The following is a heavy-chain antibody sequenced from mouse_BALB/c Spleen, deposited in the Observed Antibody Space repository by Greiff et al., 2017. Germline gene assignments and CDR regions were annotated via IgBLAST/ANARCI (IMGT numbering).Heavy chain of an antibody. Sequence: EVQRVESGGGLVQPGGSRKLSCAASGFTFSSFGMHWVRQAPEKGLEWVAYISSGSSTIYYADTVKGRFTISRDNPKNTLFLQMTSLRSEDTAMFYCARYSSSPLGMDDWGQGTSVTVSS. V-gene: IGHV5-17*02. CDR2: ISSGSSTI. J-gene: IGHJ4*01. CDR3: ARYSSSPLGMDD. D-gene: IGHD1-1*01. CDR1: GFTFSSFG.